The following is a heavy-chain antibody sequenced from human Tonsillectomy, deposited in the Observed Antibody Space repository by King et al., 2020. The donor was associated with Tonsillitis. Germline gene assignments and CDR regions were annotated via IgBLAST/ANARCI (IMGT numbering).Heavy chain of an antibody. Sequence: QLQESGPGLVKPSETLSLTCTVSGGSISSYYWSWIRQPPGKGLEWIGYIYYSGSTNYNPSLKSRVTISVDTSENQFSLKLSSVTAADTAVYYCASTRGYGRDMVLKIPPSDFDYWGQGTLVTVSS. J-gene: IGHJ4*02. CDR2: IYYSGST. CDR3: ASTRGYGRDMVLKIPPSDFDY. D-gene: IGHD6-13*01. CDR1: GGSISSYY. V-gene: IGHV4-59*08.